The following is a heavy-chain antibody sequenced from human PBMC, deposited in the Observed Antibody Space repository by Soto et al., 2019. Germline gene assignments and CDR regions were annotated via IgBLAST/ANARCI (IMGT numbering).Heavy chain of an antibody. V-gene: IGHV3-33*01. CDR1: GFTFSSYG. CDR2: IWYDGSNK. CDR3: ARDRIVVVPAAQRFCTPEHWFDP. Sequence: SLRLSCAASGFTFSSYGMHWVRQAPGKGLEWVAVIWYDGSNKYYADTVKGRFTISRDNSKNTLYLQMNSLRAEDTAVYYCARDRIVVVPAAQRFCTPEHWFDPWGQGTLVTVSS. J-gene: IGHJ5*02. D-gene: IGHD2-2*01.